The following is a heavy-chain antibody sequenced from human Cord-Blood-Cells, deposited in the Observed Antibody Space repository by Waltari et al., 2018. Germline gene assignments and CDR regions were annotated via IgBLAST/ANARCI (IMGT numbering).Heavy chain of an antibody. J-gene: IGHJ4*02. D-gene: IGHD2-8*02. CDR2: IYHSGST. CDR3: ATGGYDY. CDR1: GYSISSGYY. Sequence: QVQLQESGPGLVKPSETLSLTCTVSGYSISSGYYWGWIRQPPGKGLEWIGSIYHSGSTSYTPSLKSRVTISVDTSKNQFSLKLSSVTAADTAVYYCATGGYDYWGQGTLVTVSS. V-gene: IGHV4-38-2*02.